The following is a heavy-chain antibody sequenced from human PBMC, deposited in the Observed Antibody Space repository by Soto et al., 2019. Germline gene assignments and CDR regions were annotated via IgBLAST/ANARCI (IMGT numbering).Heavy chain of an antibody. D-gene: IGHD6-13*01. Sequence: QVQLQQWGAGLLKPSETLSLTCAVYGGSFSGYYWSWIRQPPGKGLEWIGEINHSGSTNYNPSLKSRVTISVDTSKNQFSLKLSSVTAADTAVYYCARGPRASSWYNWFDPWGQGTLVTVSS. CDR1: GGSFSGYY. CDR2: INHSGST. CDR3: ARGPRASSWYNWFDP. J-gene: IGHJ5*02. V-gene: IGHV4-34*01.